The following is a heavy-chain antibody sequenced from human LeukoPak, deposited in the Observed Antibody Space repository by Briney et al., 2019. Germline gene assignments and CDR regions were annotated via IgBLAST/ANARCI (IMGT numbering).Heavy chain of an antibody. CDR2: INPNSGGT. CDR1: GYTFTGYY. D-gene: IGHD3-9*01. V-gene: IGHV1-2*02. J-gene: IGHJ4*02. CDR3: ARSHDWDRGDFDY. Sequence: GASVKLSCKASGYTFTGYYMHWVRQAPGQGLEWMGWINPNSGGTTYAQKFQGRVAMTRDTSISTAYMELSSLRSDDTAVYYCARSHDWDRGDFDYWGQGTLVTVSS.